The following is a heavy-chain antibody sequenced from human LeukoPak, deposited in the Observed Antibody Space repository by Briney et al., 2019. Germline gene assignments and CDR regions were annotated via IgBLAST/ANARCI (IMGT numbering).Heavy chain of an antibody. V-gene: IGHV3-23*01. Sequence: GGSLRLSCAASGLTFSSYAMSWVRQAPGKGLEWVSTISGSGGNTYFADSVKGRFTISRDNSKNTLYLQMNSLRAEDTAVYYCTTLLLWFGELPLGSDDYWGQGTLVTVSS. D-gene: IGHD3-10*01. CDR3: TTLLLWFGELPLGSDDY. J-gene: IGHJ4*02. CDR2: ISGSGGNT. CDR1: GLTFSSYA.